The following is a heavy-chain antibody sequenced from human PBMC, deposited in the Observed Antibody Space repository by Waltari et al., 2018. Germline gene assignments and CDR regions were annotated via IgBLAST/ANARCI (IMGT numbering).Heavy chain of an antibody. CDR2: ISGSDGRA. V-gene: IGHV3-23*04. D-gene: IGHD5-12*01. CDR3: AKDLGGYSGAQWYFDV. J-gene: IGHJ2*01. Sequence: EVQLVESGGGSVQPGGSLRLSCAASGVMFRSYAMGWVRQAPGKGLGWVSSISGSDGRANYADSAKGRFTISRDNFKNTLFLEMNSLRADDAAVYYCAKDLGGYSGAQWYFDVWGRGTLVTVSS. CDR1: GVMFRSYA.